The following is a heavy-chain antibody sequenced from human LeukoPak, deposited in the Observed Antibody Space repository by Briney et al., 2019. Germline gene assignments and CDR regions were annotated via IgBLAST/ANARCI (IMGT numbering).Heavy chain of an antibody. CDR3: ARAGDGTAARGY. J-gene: IGHJ4*02. V-gene: IGHV3-7*01. D-gene: IGHD2-15*01. CDR2: ITENGNEK. Sequence: GGALRLSCAASGFTFSRFWMSWVRQAPGKGLEWVANITENGNEKYYVDSVKGRFTVSRDNAKNSLLLEMNSLRAEDTAVYYCARAGDGTAARGYWGQGTLVTVSS. CDR1: GFTFSRFW.